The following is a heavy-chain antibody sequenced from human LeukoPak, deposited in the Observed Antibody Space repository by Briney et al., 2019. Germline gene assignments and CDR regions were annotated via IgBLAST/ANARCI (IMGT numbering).Heavy chain of an antibody. D-gene: IGHD1-26*01. CDR2: ISWISYDI. CDR1: GFTFDEYA. Sequence: GGSLRLSCAASGFTFDEYAMHWVRQPPGKGLEWVSGISWISYDIGYADSVKGRFTISRDNAKNSLYLQMNSLRAADMALYYCAKGVGTSYHYHMDVWGKGTTVIVSS. V-gene: IGHV3-9*03. J-gene: IGHJ6*03. CDR3: AKGVGTSYHYHMDV.